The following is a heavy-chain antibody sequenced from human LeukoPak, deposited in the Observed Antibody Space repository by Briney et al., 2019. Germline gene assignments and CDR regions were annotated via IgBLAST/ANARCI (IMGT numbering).Heavy chain of an antibody. CDR2: ISSSSSYI. CDR1: GFTFSSYS. V-gene: IGHV3-21*01. CDR3: AREITAAAGNNWFDP. J-gene: IGHJ5*02. Sequence: GGSLRLSCAASGFTFSSYSMNWVRQAPGKGLEWVSSISSSSSYIYYADSVKGRFTISRDNAKNSLYLQMNSLRAEDTAVYYCAREITAAAGNNWFDPWGQGTLVTDSS. D-gene: IGHD6-13*01.